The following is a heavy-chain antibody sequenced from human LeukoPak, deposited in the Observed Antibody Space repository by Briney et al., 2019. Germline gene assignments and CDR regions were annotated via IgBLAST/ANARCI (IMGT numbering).Heavy chain of an antibody. CDR2: IYYCGST. D-gene: IGHD4-17*01. CDR1: GGSISSSSYY. Sequence: SETLSLTCTVSGGSISSSSYYWGWVRQPPGKGLEWIGNIYYCGSTYYNPSLKSRVTISVDTSKNQFSLKLSSVTAADTAVYYCARDYGDYYFDSWGQGTLVTVSS. J-gene: IGHJ4*02. CDR3: ARDYGDYYFDS. V-gene: IGHV4-39*02.